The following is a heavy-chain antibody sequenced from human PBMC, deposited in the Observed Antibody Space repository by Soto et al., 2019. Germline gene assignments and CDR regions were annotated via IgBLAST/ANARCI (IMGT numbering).Heavy chain of an antibody. V-gene: IGHV1-69*04. D-gene: IGHD1-7*01. CDR3: AREVPNELELRN. CDR2: IIPILGIA. Sequence: ASVKVSCKASGGTFSSYTISWVRQAPGQGLEWMGRIIPILGIANYAQKFQGRVTITADKSTSTAYMELSSLRSEDTAVYYCAREVPNELELRNWGQGTLVTVSS. CDR1: GGTFSSYT. J-gene: IGHJ4*02.